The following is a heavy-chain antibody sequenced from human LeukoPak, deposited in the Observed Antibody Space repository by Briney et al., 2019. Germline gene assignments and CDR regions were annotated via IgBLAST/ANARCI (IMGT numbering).Heavy chain of an antibody. CDR1: GFTVSSNY. CDR3: TTDGLMVRGVMHND. J-gene: IGHJ4*02. V-gene: IGHV3-15*01. Sequence: GGSLRLSCAASGFTVSSNYVSWVRQAPGKGLEWVGCIKSETDGGTTDYAAPVKGRFSISRDDSENTLFLQMNSLKTEDTAVYYCTTDGLMVRGVMHNDWGQGTLVTVSS. D-gene: IGHD3-10*01. CDR2: IKSETDGGTT.